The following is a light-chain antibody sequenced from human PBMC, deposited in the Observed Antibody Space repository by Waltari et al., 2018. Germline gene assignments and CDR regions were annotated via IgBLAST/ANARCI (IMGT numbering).Light chain of an antibody. CDR3: QQYGSSPT. J-gene: IGKJ5*01. Sequence: EIVLTQSPATLSLSPGERATLSCRASQSVSSNYLAWYQQKPGLAPRLLIYDASSRATGIPDKFTGSGSGTDFTLTISRLESEDFAPYFCQQYGSSPTFGQGTRLEIK. CDR2: DAS. CDR1: QSVSSNY. V-gene: IGKV3D-20*01.